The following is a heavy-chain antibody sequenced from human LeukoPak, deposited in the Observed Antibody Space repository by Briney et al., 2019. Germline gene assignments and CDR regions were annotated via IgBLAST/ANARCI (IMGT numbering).Heavy chain of an antibody. Sequence: GASVKVSCKASGFTFTSSAVQWVRQARGQRLEWIGWIVVGSGNTNYAQKFQERVTITRDMSTSTAYMELSSLRSEDTVVYYCAAVGDYGDYFDYWGQGTLVTVSS. CDR3: AAVGDYGDYFDY. D-gene: IGHD4-17*01. J-gene: IGHJ4*02. CDR2: IVVGSGNT. CDR1: GFTFTSSA. V-gene: IGHV1-58*01.